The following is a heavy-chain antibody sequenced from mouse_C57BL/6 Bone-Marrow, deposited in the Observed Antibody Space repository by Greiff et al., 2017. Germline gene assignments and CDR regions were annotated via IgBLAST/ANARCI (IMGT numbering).Heavy chain of an antibody. CDR1: GFNIKDDY. CDR3: TNYGNYPWFAY. CDR2: LDPENGDT. Sequence: EVQLQQSGAELVRPGASVKLSCTASGFNIKDDYMHWVQQRPEQGLEWIGWLDPENGDTEYASKFQGKATITADTSSNTAYLQLSSLTSEDTAVYYCTNYGNYPWFAYWGQGTLVTVSA. D-gene: IGHD2-1*01. V-gene: IGHV14-4*01. J-gene: IGHJ3*01.